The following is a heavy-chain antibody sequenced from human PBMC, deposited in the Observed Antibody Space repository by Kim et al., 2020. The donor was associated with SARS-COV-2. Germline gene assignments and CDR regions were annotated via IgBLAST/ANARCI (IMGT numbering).Heavy chain of an antibody. CDR3: ATRGGVVVPAAIFGGLVDAFDI. Sequence: ASVKVSCKASGYTFTSYAMHWVRQAPGQRLEWMGWINAGNGNTKYSQKFQGRVTITRDTSASTAYMELSSLRSEDTAVYYCATRGGVVVPAAIFGGLVDAFDIWGQGTMVTVSS. CDR2: INAGNGNT. J-gene: IGHJ3*02. V-gene: IGHV1-3*01. D-gene: IGHD2-2*02. CDR1: GYTFTSYA.